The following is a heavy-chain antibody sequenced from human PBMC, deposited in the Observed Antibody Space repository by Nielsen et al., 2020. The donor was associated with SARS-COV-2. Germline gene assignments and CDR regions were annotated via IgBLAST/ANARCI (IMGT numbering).Heavy chain of an antibody. J-gene: IGHJ5*02. D-gene: IGHD6-19*01. CDR2: ISGSGGST. CDR3: AKAQPRMAVANNWFDP. Sequence: GGSLRLSCAASGFTFSSYAMSWVRQAPGKGLEWVSAISGSGGSTYYADSVKGRFTISRDNSKNTLYLQMNSLRAEATAVYYCAKAQPRMAVANNWFDPWGQGTLVTVSS. CDR1: GFTFSSYA. V-gene: IGHV3-23*01.